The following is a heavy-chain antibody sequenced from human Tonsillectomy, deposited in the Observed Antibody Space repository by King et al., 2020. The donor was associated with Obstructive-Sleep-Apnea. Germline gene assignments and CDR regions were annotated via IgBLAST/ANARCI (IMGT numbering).Heavy chain of an antibody. CDR1: GGSISSSNW. Sequence: QLQESGPGLVKPSGTLSLTCAVSGGSISSSNWWSWVRQPPGKGLEWIGEIYHSGGTNYNPSLKSRVTISVDKSKNQFSLKLTSVTAAGKAVYYCARGGDYFDSSGFDYWGQGTLVTVSS. CDR3: ARGGDYFDSSGFDY. V-gene: IGHV4-4*02. D-gene: IGHD3-22*01. CDR2: IYHSGGT. J-gene: IGHJ4*02.